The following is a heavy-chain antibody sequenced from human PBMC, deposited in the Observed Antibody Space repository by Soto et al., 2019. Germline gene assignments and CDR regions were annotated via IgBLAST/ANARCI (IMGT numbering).Heavy chain of an antibody. V-gene: IGHV4-59*08. CDR2: IYYSGST. J-gene: IGHJ2*01. CDR3: ARPSVVATTPPYFIDWYFDL. CDR1: GGSISSYY. D-gene: IGHD2-15*01. Sequence: QVQLQESGPGLVKPSETLSLTCTVSGGSISSYYWNWIRRPPGKGLEWIGYIYYSGSTNYNPTLKSRLTIPGGTSENHFSLKLSSVTAADTAVYYCARPSVVATTPPYFIDWYFDLWGRGTLVTVSS.